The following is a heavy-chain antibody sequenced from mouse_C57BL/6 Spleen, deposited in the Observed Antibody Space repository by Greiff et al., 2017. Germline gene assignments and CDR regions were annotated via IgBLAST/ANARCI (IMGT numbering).Heavy chain of an antibody. CDR3: ARGGAQAHYFDY. CDR2: INPNNGGT. J-gene: IGHJ2*01. CDR1: GYTFTDYY. Sequence: VQLQQSGPELVKPGASVKISCKASGYTFTDYYMNWVKQSHGKSLEWIGDINPNNGGTSYNQKFKGKATLTVDKSSSTAYMELRSLTSEDSAVYYCARGGAQAHYFDYWGQGTTLTVSS. D-gene: IGHD3-2*02. V-gene: IGHV1-26*01.